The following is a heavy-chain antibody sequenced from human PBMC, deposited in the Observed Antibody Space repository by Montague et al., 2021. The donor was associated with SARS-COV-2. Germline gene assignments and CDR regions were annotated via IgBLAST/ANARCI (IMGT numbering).Heavy chain of an antibody. CDR3: ARRGRKLLPVATTIGGFDI. Sequence: SDTLSLTCTVSGGSISSNNYYWDWIRQPPGKGLEWIGSIYDSGSAYYNPSLKSRVTISVDTSKNHFSLKLNSVTAADTAVYYCARRGRKLLPVATTIGGFDIWGQGTMVTVSS. CDR1: GGSISSNNYY. D-gene: IGHD5-12*01. V-gene: IGHV4-39*02. CDR2: IYDSGSA. J-gene: IGHJ3*02.